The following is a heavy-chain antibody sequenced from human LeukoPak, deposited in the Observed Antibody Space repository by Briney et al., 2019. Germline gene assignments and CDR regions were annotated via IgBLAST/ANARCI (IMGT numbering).Heavy chain of an antibody. CDR1: GYTFTSYD. CDR2: MNPISANT. Sequence: ASVKVSCKASGYTFTSYDINWVRQATGQGLEWMGWMNPISANTGYAQKLQGRVTMTTDTSTSTAYMELRSLRSDDTAVYYCAREGGNGDYFSNWFDPWGQGTLVTVSS. J-gene: IGHJ5*02. D-gene: IGHD4-17*01. V-gene: IGHV1-8*01. CDR3: AREGGNGDYFSNWFDP.